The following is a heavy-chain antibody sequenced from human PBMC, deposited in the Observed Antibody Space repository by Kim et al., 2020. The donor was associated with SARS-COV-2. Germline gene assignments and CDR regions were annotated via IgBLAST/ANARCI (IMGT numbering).Heavy chain of an antibody. CDR1: GFTFSSYA. CDR2: ISGSGGST. D-gene: IGHD2-2*01. CDR3: AKDRTTAMPVSFSLLYYGMDV. J-gene: IGHJ6*02. Sequence: GGSLRLSCAASGFTFSSYAMSWVRQAPGKGLEWVSAISGSGGSTYYADSVKGRFTISRDNSKNTLYLQMNSLRAEDTAVYYCAKDRTTAMPVSFSLLYYGMDVWGQGTTVTVSS. V-gene: IGHV3-23*01.